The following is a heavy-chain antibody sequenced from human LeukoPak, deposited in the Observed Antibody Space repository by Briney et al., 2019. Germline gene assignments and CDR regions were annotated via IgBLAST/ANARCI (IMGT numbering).Heavy chain of an antibody. V-gene: IGHV3-21*01. J-gene: IGHJ3*02. D-gene: IGHD3-3*01. CDR2: ISSSSSYI. CDR1: GFTFSGYS. Sequence: GGSLRLSCAASGFTFSGYSMNWVRQAPGKGLEWVSSISSSSSYIYYADSVKGRFTISRDNAKNSLYLQMNSLRAEDMAVYYCARALPYDFWSGYYPTYDAFDIWGQGTMVTVSS. CDR3: ARALPYDFWSGYYPTYDAFDI.